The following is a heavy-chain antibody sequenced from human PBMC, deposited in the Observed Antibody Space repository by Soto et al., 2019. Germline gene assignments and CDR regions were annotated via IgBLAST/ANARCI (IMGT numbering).Heavy chain of an antibody. CDR3: AKDTRYGDYVRWYDS. CDR2: ITGSGGRT. V-gene: IGHV3-23*01. CDR1: GFTFSSYA. J-gene: IGHJ5*01. D-gene: IGHD4-17*01. Sequence: EVHLLESGGGLVQPGGSLILSCAASGFTFSSYAMTWVRQAPGRGLEGVSGITGSGGRTYYADAGKGRCTISREKSKSTQYLLMNSLRAEDTAVYYCAKDTRYGDYVRWYDSWGQGTLVTVSS.